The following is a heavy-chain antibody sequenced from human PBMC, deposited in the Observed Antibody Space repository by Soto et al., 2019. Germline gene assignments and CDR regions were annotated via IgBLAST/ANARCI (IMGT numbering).Heavy chain of an antibody. CDR1: GYTFTGYY. V-gene: IGHV1-2*04. CDR3: ARDLGLDYDSSGYHLGFDY. J-gene: IGHJ4*02. CDR2: INPNSGGT. Sequence: ASVKVSCKASGYTFTGYYMHCVRQAPGQGLEWMGWINPNSGGTNYAQKFQGWVTMTRDTSISTAYMELSRLRAEDTAVYYCARDLGLDYDSSGYHLGFDYWGQGTLVTVSS. D-gene: IGHD3-22*01.